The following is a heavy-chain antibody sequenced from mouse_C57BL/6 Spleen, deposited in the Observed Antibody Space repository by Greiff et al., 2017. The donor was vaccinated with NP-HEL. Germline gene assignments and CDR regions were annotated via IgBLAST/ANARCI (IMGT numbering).Heavy chain of an antibody. CDR3: ARRGVSTTVVARYFDV. V-gene: IGHV1-61*01. CDR1: GYTFTSYW. D-gene: IGHD1-1*01. CDR2: IYPSDSET. Sequence: QVQLQQPGAELVRPGSSVKLSCKASGYTFTSYWMDWVKQRPGQGLEWIGNIYPSDSETHYNQKFKDKATLTVDKSSSTAYMQLSSLTSEDSAVYYCARRGVSTTVVARYFDVWGTGTTVTVSS. J-gene: IGHJ1*03.